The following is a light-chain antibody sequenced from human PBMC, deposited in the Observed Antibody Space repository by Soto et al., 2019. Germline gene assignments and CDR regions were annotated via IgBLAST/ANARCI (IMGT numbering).Light chain of an antibody. CDR1: QGVSSY. CDR3: QHRSNWLA. Sequence: EIVLTQSPATLSLSPGERATLSCRASQGVSSYLAWYQQKPGQAPRLLIYDASNRATGIPARFSGSGPGTDFTLTITSLEPEDFAVYYCQHRSNWLAFGGGTKVDIK. CDR2: DAS. V-gene: IGKV3D-11*01. J-gene: IGKJ4*01.